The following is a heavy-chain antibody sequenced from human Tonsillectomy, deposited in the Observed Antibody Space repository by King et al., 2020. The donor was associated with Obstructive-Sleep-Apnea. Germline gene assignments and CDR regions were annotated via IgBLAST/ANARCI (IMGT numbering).Heavy chain of an antibody. V-gene: IGHV4-39*07. CDR2: IYYSGST. J-gene: IGHJ4*02. CDR1: GGSISSSSYY. CDR3: ARDLADYGSVSYYLTVHFDY. Sequence: LQLQESGPGLVKPSETLSLTCTVSGGSISSSSYYWGWIRQPPGKGLEWIGSIYYSGSTYYNPSLKSRVTISVDTSKNQFSLKLSSVTAADTAVYYCARDLADYGSVSYYLTVHFDYWGQGTLVTVSS. D-gene: IGHD3-10*01.